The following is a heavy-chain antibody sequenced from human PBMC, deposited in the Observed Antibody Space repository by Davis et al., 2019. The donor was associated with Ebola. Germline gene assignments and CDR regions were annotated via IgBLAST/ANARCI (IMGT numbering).Heavy chain of an antibody. CDR1: GFTFSNHW. V-gene: IGHV3-7*01. CDR2: IKPDGSDK. D-gene: IGHD7-27*01. Sequence: PGGSLRLSCAASGFTFSNHWMSWVRQAPGKGLEWVANIKPDGSDKYYVDSMKGRFIISRDNAKSSLYLQMNSLRAEDTAMYYCARDIHWARGDWGQGTLVTVSS. J-gene: IGHJ4*02. CDR3: ARDIHWARGD.